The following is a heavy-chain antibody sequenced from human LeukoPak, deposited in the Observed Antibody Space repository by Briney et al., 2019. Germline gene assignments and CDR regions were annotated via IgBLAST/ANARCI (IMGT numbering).Heavy chain of an antibody. CDR3: ARGSDSSTLNWFDP. CDR1: GGSISSNY. J-gene: IGHJ5*02. V-gene: IGHV4-59*01. D-gene: IGHD6-13*01. CDR2: INYSGST. Sequence: PSETLSLTCSVSGGSISSNYWSWIRQPPGKGLEWIGYINYSGSTNYNPSLKSRVTISVDTSKNQFSLKVTPVTAADTGVYYCARGSDSSTLNWFDPWGQGTLVTVSS.